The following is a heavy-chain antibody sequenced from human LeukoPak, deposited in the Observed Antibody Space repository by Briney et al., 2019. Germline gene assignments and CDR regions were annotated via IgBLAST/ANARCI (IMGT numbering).Heavy chain of an antibody. CDR1: GFTVSSNY. Sequence: GGSLRLSCAASGFTVSSNYMSWVRQAPGKGLEWVSVIYSGGSTYYADSVKGRFTISRDNSKNTLYLQMNSLRAEDTAVYYCARETNYYDSSGYYYIGMDVWGQGTTVTVSS. CDR3: ARETNYYDSSGYYYIGMDV. V-gene: IGHV3-66*01. CDR2: IYSGGST. J-gene: IGHJ6*02. D-gene: IGHD3-22*01.